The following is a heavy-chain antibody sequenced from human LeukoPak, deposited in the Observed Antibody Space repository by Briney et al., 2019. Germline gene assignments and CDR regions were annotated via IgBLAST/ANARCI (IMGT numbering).Heavy chain of an antibody. D-gene: IGHD4-17*01. V-gene: IGHV1-18*01. CDR2: ISTYNGNT. J-gene: IGHJ4*02. CDR1: GYSFVLYG. CDR3: ARDEDYGIFVNVDY. Sequence: ASVKVSCRASGYSFVLYGISWVRQAPGQGPEWMGWISTYNGNTKYAEKFQGRVTMTTDTPTSTAYMELRSLRSDDTAVYYCARDEDYGIFVNVDYWGQGTLVTVSS.